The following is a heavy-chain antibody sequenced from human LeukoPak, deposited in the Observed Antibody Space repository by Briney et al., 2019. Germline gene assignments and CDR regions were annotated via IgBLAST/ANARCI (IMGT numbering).Heavy chain of an antibody. CDR2: ISSSSSYI. V-gene: IGHV3-11*06. J-gene: IGHJ4*02. D-gene: IGHD3-22*01. CDR3: ARAPMIVVVITNPLDY. CDR1: GFTFSDYY. Sequence: GGSLRLSCAASGFTFSDYYMSWIRQAPGKGLEWVSYISSSSSYIYYADSVKGRFTISRDNAKNSLYLQMNSLRAEDTAVYYCARAPMIVVVITNPLDYWGQGTLVTVSS.